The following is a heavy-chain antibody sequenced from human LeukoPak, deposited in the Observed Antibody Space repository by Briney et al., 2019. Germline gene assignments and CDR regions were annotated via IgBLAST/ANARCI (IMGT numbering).Heavy chain of an antibody. CDR2: IYYSGST. V-gene: IGHV4-31*03. Sequence: SETLSLTCTVSGGSISSSSYYWGWIRQPPGKGLEWIGYIYYSGSTYYNPSLKSRVTISVDTSKNQFSLKLSSVTAADTAVYYCARDPGYYDSSGYYDYWGQGTLVTVSS. CDR3: ARDPGYYDSSGYYDY. D-gene: IGHD3-22*01. J-gene: IGHJ4*02. CDR1: GGSISSSSYY.